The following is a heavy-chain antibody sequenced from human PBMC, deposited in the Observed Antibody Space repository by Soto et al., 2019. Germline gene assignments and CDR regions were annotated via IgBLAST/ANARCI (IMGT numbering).Heavy chain of an antibody. V-gene: IGHV4-39*01. J-gene: IGHJ4*02. CDR1: GVSISSSSYY. CDR2: IYYSGST. CDR3: ARPGAITIFGVVNYYFDY. D-gene: IGHD3-3*01. Sequence: PSETLSLTCTVSGVSISSSSYYWGWIRQPPGKGLEWIGSIYYSGSTYYNPSLKSRVTISVDTSKNQFSLKLSSVTAADTAVYYCARPGAITIFGVVNYYFDYWGQGTLVTVSS.